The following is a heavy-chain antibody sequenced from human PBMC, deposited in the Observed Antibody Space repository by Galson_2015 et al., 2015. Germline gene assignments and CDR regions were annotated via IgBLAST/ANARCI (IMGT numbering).Heavy chain of an antibody. Sequence: SLRLSCAASGFTFSNAWMSWVRQAPGKGLEWVGRIKSKTDGGTTDYAAPVKGRFTISRDDSKNTLYLQMNSLKTEDTAVYYCTLIAAALARYFDLWGRGTLVTVSS. D-gene: IGHD6-13*01. V-gene: IGHV3-15*01. J-gene: IGHJ2*01. CDR2: IKSKTDGGTT. CDR3: TLIAAALARYFDL. CDR1: GFTFSNAW.